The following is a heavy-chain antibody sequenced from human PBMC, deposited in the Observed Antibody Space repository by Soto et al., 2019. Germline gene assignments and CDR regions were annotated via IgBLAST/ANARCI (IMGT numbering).Heavy chain of an antibody. J-gene: IGHJ3*02. Sequence: PGESLKISCKGSGYSFTSYWIGWVRQMPGKGLEWTGIIYAGDSDTRYSPSFQGQVTISADKSISTAYLQWSSLKASDTAMYYCARPEVGQQLGSWAFDIWGQGTMVTVS. CDR1: GYSFTSYW. D-gene: IGHD6-13*01. CDR3: ARPEVGQQLGSWAFDI. V-gene: IGHV5-51*01. CDR2: IYAGDSDT.